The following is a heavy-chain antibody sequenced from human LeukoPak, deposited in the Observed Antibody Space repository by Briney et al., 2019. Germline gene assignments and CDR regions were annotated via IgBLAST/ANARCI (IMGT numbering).Heavy chain of an antibody. CDR2: INHSGSS. D-gene: IGHD6-13*01. J-gene: IGHJ5*02. Sequence: SETLSLTHAVYGGSFSGYYWSWIRQPPGKGLEWIGEINHSGSSNYNPSIKSRVTISVDTSKNHSPLNLTSVTAADTAVYYCARLYIGGYSRSTNYNWFDPWGQGTLVTVSS. V-gene: IGHV4-34*01. CDR3: ARLYIGGYSRSTNYNWFDP. CDR1: GGSFSGYY.